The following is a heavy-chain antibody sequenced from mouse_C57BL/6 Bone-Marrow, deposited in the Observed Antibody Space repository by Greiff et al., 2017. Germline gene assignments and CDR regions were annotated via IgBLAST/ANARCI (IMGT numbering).Heavy chain of an antibody. CDR2: ISSGGSYT. CDR1: GFTFSSYG. D-gene: IGHD4-1*01. J-gene: IGHJ2*01. CDR3: AGQGFFLTVYFDY. Sequence: DVMLVESGGDLVKPGGSLKLSCAASGFTFSSYGMSWVRQTPDKRLEWVATISSGGSYTYYPDSVKGRFTISRDNAKNTLYLQMSSLKSEDTAMYYCAGQGFFLTVYFDYWGQGTTLTVSS. V-gene: IGHV5-6*02.